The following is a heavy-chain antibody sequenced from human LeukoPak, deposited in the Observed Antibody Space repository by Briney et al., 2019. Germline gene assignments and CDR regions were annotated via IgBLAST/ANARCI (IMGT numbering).Heavy chain of an antibody. D-gene: IGHD6-19*01. Sequence: GGSLRLSCAASGFTFSSSAMSWVRQAPGKGLEWVSSISGSGSGGSTYYADSVKGRFTISRDNSKNTLYLQMNSLRSEDTAVYYCARLAGGQWLPNWFDPWGQGTLVTVSS. CDR2: ISGSGSGGST. V-gene: IGHV3-23*01. CDR3: ARLAGGQWLPNWFDP. J-gene: IGHJ5*02. CDR1: GFTFSSSA.